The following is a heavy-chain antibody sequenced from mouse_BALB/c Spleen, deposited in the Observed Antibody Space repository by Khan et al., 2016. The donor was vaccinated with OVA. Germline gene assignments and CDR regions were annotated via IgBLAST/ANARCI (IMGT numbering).Heavy chain of an antibody. Sequence: LVESGPELKKPGETVKISCKASGYTFTKSGMNWVKQAPGKGLKWMGWINTYTGEPTYADDFKGRFAFSLETSDSTAYLQINNLKNEDTATYCGARPPYFSYVMDNWGQGTSVTVSS. J-gene: IGHJ4*01. CDR3: ARPPYFSYVMDN. CDR1: GYTFTKSG. V-gene: IGHV9-3-1*01. D-gene: IGHD2-10*01. CDR2: INTYTGEP.